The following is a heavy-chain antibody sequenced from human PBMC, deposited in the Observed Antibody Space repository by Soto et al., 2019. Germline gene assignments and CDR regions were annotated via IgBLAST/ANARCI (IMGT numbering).Heavy chain of an antibody. Sequence: QDQLVQSGVEVKKPGASVKVSCKASGYSFTNYGITWVRQAPGQGFEWMGWISAYNGTTNYAQKFQGRVTMTTDASTRTAYLELRRLRADDTAVYYCARDRSVAPPVDVNTHYYYYMDVWGKGTTVTVSS. CDR1: GYSFTNYG. CDR3: ARDRSVAPPVDVNTHYYYYMDV. J-gene: IGHJ6*03. CDR2: ISAYNGTT. V-gene: IGHV1-18*01. D-gene: IGHD5-12*01.